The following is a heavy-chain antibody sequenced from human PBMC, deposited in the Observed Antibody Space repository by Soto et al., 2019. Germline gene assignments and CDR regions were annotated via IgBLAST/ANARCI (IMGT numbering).Heavy chain of an antibody. CDR2: ISSSSSYI. Sequence: GGSLRLSCAASGFTFSSYSMNWVRQAPGKGLEWVSSISSSSSYIYYADSVKGRFTISRDNAKNSLYLQMNSLRAEDTAVYYCARDGPYYDILTGYYTRGRTYYYYGMDVWGQGTTVTVSS. D-gene: IGHD3-9*01. CDR1: GFTFSSYS. V-gene: IGHV3-21*01. J-gene: IGHJ6*02. CDR3: ARDGPYYDILTGYYTRGRTYYYYGMDV.